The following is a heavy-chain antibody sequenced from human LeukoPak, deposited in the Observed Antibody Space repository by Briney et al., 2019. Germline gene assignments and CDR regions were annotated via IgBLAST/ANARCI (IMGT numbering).Heavy chain of an antibody. V-gene: IGHV4-34*01. J-gene: IGHJ4*02. CDR1: GGSFSGYY. D-gene: IGHD3-22*01. Sequence: SETLSLTCAVYGGSFSGYYWRWIRQPPGKGLEWIGEINHSGSTNYNPSLKSRVTISVDTSKNQFSLKLSSVTAADTAVYYCARRRTYYYDSSGYYVTFFDYWGQGTLVTVSS. CDR2: INHSGST. CDR3: ARRRTYYYDSSGYYVTFFDY.